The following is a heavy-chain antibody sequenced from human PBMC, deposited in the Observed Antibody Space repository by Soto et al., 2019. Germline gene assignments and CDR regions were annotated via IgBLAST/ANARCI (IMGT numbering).Heavy chain of an antibody. Sequence: EVQLVESGGGLVKPGGSLRLSCAASGFTFGSYSMNWVRQAPGKGLEWVSSISSSSSYIYYADSVKGRFTISRDNAKNSLYLQMNSLRAEDTAVYYCARDWGYYYYYGMDVWGQGTTVTVSS. CDR1: GFTFGSYS. J-gene: IGHJ6*02. V-gene: IGHV3-21*01. CDR2: ISSSSSYI. CDR3: ARDWGYYYYYGMDV. D-gene: IGHD3-16*01.